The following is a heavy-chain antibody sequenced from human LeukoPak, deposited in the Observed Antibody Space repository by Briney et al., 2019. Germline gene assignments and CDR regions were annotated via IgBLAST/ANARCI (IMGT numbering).Heavy chain of an antibody. CDR3: AREEGEHYYDSSAYSSWFDP. CDR2: IYHSGST. J-gene: IGHJ5*02. Sequence: PSETLSLTCTVSGGSISSYYWSWIRQPPGKGLEWIGYIYHSGSTKYNPSLKSRVTISVDTSKSQFSLKLSSVTAADTAVYYCAREEGEHYYDSSAYSSWFDPWGQGTLVTVSS. V-gene: IGHV4-59*01. CDR1: GGSISSYY. D-gene: IGHD3-22*01.